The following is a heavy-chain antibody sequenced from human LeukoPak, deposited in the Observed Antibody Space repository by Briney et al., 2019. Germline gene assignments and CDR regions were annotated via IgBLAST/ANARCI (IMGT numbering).Heavy chain of an antibody. J-gene: IGHJ4*02. CDR2: INPYSGGT. D-gene: IGHD3-3*01. CDR3: ARGYDSIDY. Sequence: VASVKVSCKASGYTCTGYYIHWVRQAPGQGLELMGWINPYSGGTNYAQKFQGRVTMTRDTSINAAYMELSRLRSDDTAVYYCARGYDSIDYWGQGTLVTVSS. CDR1: GYTCTGYY. V-gene: IGHV1-2*02.